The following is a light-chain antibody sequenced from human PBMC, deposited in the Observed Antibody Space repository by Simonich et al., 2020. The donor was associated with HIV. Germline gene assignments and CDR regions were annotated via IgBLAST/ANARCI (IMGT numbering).Light chain of an antibody. CDR1: RSVLYRSNTKNY. J-gene: IGKJ1*01. CDR3: QQYYSTPPT. CDR2: WAS. Sequence: DIVMTQSPDSLAVSLGERATVNCRSSRSVLYRSNTKNYLAWYQQKPGPPPKLLLYWASTRESGVPDRFSASGSGTDFTLTSSSLQAEDVAIYYCQQYYSTPPTFGQGTKVEIK. V-gene: IGKV4-1*01.